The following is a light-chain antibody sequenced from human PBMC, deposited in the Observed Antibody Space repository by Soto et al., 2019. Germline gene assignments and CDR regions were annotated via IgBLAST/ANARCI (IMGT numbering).Light chain of an antibody. V-gene: IGKV4-1*01. Sequence: DIVMTQSADSLAVSLGGGATINCRSSQSVFSNSNNKKYLAWYQQKPGQPPKLLIHWASIRESGVPDRFSGSGSGTGFTLTINSLQAEDVAVYYCQKYYSTPWTFGQGTKVDIK. CDR1: QSVFSNSNNKKY. J-gene: IGKJ1*01. CDR3: QKYYSTPWT. CDR2: WAS.